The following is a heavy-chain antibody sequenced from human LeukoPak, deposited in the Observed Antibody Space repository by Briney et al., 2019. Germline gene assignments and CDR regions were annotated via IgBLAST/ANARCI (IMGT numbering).Heavy chain of an antibody. CDR2: INHSGST. Sequence: SETLSLTCSVYGGSFSGYYWSWIRQPPGKGLEWIGEINHSGSTNYNPDNPSLKSRATISVDTSKSQFSLELSSVTAADTAVYYCARGPDEHHTFDSWGQGTLVTVSS. CDR3: ARGPDEHHTFDS. CDR1: GGSFSGYY. J-gene: IGHJ4*02. V-gene: IGHV4-34*01.